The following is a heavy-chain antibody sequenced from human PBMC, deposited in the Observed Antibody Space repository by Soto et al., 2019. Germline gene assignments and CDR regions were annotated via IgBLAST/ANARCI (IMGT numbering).Heavy chain of an antibody. Sequence: GGSLRLSCVASGFTFSTSWMHWVRQAPGKGPVWVSRINSDGSTTSYADSAKGRFTISRDNAQNTLYLQMNSLRVEDTAVYYCARDGAPHIAVAGRTFDYWGRGTLVTVSS. CDR3: ARDGAPHIAVAGRTFDY. D-gene: IGHD6-19*01. CDR2: INSDGSTT. J-gene: IGHJ4*02. CDR1: GFTFSTSW. V-gene: IGHV3-74*01.